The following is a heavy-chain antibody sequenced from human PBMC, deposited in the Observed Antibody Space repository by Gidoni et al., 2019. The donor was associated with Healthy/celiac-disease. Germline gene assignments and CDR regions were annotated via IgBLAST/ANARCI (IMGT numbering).Heavy chain of an antibody. Sequence: EVQLVESGGGLVQPGGSLRLSCAASGFTFSSYEMNWVRQAPGKGLEWVSYISSSGSTIYYADSVKGRFTISRDNAKNSLYLQMNSLRAEDTAVYYCARDSRGIAAAGTADYWGQGTLVTVSS. V-gene: IGHV3-48*03. CDR3: ARDSRGIAAAGTADY. D-gene: IGHD6-13*01. J-gene: IGHJ4*02. CDR1: GFTFSSYE. CDR2: ISSSGSTI.